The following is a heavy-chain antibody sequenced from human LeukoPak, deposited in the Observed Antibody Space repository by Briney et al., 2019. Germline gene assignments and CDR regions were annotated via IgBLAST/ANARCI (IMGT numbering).Heavy chain of an antibody. D-gene: IGHD1-1*01. Sequence: GGSLRLSCAASGFTFISYWMSWVRQAPGKGLEWVANIKQDESEKYYVDSLKGRFTISRDNAKNSLYLQMNSLRAEDTAVYYCARDKIEGPTKLDYWGQGILFTVSS. CDR2: IKQDESEK. V-gene: IGHV3-7*01. CDR3: ARDKIEGPTKLDY. J-gene: IGHJ4*02. CDR1: GFTFISYW.